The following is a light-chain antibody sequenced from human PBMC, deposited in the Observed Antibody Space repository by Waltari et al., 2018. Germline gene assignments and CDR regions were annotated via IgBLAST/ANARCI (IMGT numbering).Light chain of an antibody. V-gene: IGKV4-1*01. CDR1: QSVLYSSSNKSY. CDR3: HQYYSTPWT. CDR2: WAS. J-gene: IGKJ1*01. Sequence: DIVMTQSPDSLAVSLGERATINCKSSQSVLYSSSNKSYLTWSQQKPGQPPTLLIYWASTRESGVPDRFSGSGSGTDFTLTISSLQAEDVAVYYCHQYYSTPWTFGQGTKVEIK.